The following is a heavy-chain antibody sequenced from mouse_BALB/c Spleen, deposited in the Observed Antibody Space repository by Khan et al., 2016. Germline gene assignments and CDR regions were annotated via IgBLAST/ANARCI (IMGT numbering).Heavy chain of an antibody. V-gene: IGHV5-6*01. CDR2: ITSGGSFT. CDR1: GFTFSNYG. Sequence: EVELVESGGDLVKPGGSLKLSCAASGFTFSNYGMSWVRQTPDKRLEWVATITSGGSFTYFPDSVKGRFTISRDNAKNTLYLQMSSLKSEDSAMYYCAITLLLGNGNTFLCAYWGQGALVTVSA. D-gene: IGHD2-10*01. CDR3: AITLLLGNGNTFLCAY. J-gene: IGHJ3*01.